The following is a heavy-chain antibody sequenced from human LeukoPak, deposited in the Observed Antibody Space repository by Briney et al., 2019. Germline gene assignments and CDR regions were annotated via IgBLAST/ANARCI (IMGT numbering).Heavy chain of an antibody. CDR2: ISDYNGNT. J-gene: IGHJ4*02. V-gene: IGHV1-18*01. CDR3: ARGVPNYCSGGSCYVLDY. Sequence: ASVKVSCKASGYTFTSYGISWVRQAPGQGLEWMGWISDYNGNTNYAQKLQGRVTMTTDTSTSTAYMELRSLRSDDTAVYYCARGVPNYCSGGSCYVLDYWGQGTLVTVSS. CDR1: GYTFTSYG. D-gene: IGHD2-15*01.